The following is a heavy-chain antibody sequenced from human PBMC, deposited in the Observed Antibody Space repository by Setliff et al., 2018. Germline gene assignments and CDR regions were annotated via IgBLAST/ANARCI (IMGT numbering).Heavy chain of an antibody. CDR2: INAANENT. D-gene: IGHD1-20*01. Sequence: ASVKVSCKASGYTFISYGISWVRQAPGQRLEWMGWINAANENTQYSKKFQGRLTITRDTSANTAYMELSSLRSEDTALYYCARYNWNTNWFDPWGQGTLVTVSS. CDR1: GYTFISYG. CDR3: ARYNWNTNWFDP. V-gene: IGHV1-3*01. J-gene: IGHJ5*02.